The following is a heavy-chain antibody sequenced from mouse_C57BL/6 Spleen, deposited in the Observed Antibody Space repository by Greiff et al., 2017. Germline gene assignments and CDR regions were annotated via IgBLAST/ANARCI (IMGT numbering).Heavy chain of an antibody. Sequence: VQLQQPGAELVMPGASVKLSCKASGYTFTSYWMHWVKQRPGQGLEWIGEIDPSDSYTNYNQKFKGKSTLTVDKSSSTAYMQLSSLTSEDSAVYYCALYYSNSDWYFDVWGTGTTVTVSS. D-gene: IGHD2-5*01. CDR2: IDPSDSYT. J-gene: IGHJ1*03. V-gene: IGHV1-69*01. CDR3: ALYYSNSDWYFDV. CDR1: GYTFTSYW.